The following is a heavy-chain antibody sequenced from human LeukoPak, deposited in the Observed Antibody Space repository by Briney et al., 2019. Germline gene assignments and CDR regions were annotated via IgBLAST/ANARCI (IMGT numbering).Heavy chain of an antibody. CDR1: GYTFTSYD. J-gene: IGHJ3*02. V-gene: IGHV1-24*01. CDR2: FDPEDGET. Sequence: ASVKVSCKASGYTFTSYDINWVRQAPGKGLEWMGGFDPEDGETIYAQKFQGRVTMTEDTSTDTAYMELSSLRSEDTAVYYCATDGEDSSGTYAFDIWGQGTMVTVSS. D-gene: IGHD3-22*01. CDR3: ATDGEDSSGTYAFDI.